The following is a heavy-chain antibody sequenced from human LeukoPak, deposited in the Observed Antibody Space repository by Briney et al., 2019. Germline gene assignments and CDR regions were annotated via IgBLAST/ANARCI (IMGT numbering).Heavy chain of an antibody. Sequence: GGSLRLSCAASGFTFSSYWMHWVRHAPGKGLVWVSRINSDGSSTSYADSVKGRFTISRDNAKNTLYLQMNSLRAEDTAVYYCARSPYYGGFDYWGQGTLVTVSS. J-gene: IGHJ4*02. D-gene: IGHD3-3*01. CDR3: ARSPYYGGFDY. CDR2: INSDGSST. CDR1: GFTFSSYW. V-gene: IGHV3-74*01.